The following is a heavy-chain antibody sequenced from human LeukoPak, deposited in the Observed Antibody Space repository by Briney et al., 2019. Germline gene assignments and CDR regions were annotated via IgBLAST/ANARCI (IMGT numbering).Heavy chain of an antibody. V-gene: IGHV1-46*01. Sequence: ASVKVSCMASGYIFSNYHMHWVRQAPGQGLEWMGMINPDGGGTNYTQNFQDRITMTGDTSTSTFYLEIISLRSEDTAVYYCVRAEEDQHFGYWGQGTLVTVSS. CDR1: GYIFSNYH. CDR3: VRAEEDQHFGY. J-gene: IGHJ4*02. CDR2: INPDGGGT.